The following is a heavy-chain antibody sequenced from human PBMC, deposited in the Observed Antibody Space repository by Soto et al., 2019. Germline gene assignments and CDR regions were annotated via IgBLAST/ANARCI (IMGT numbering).Heavy chain of an antibody. D-gene: IGHD2-15*01. J-gene: IGHJ4*02. CDR1: GYTFTSYG. Sequence: QVQLVQSGAEVKKPGASVKVSCKASGYTFTSYGISWVRQAPGQGLEWMGWISAYNGNTNYAQKLQGRVTMTTDTPTSTADMELRSLRSDDTAVYYCARDEGYCSGGSCYSVFDYWGQGTRVTVSS. V-gene: IGHV1-18*01. CDR2: ISAYNGNT. CDR3: ARDEGYCSGGSCYSVFDY.